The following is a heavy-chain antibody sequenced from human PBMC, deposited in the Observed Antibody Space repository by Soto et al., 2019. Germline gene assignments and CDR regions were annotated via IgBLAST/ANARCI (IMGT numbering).Heavy chain of an antibody. CDR3: ARDYYTSSWENGYYYYAMDV. J-gene: IGHJ6*04. V-gene: IGHV1-18*04. CDR2: ISAYNGNT. Sequence: ASVKVSCKASGYTFTSYGISWVRQAPGQGLEWMGWISAYNGNTNYAQKLQGRVTMTTDTSTSTAYMELRSLRSDDTAVYYCARDYYTSSWENGYYYYAMDVWGKGTTVTVSS. D-gene: IGHD6-13*01. CDR1: GYTFTSYG.